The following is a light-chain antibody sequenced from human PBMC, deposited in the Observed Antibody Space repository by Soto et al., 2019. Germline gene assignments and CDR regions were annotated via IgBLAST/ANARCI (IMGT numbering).Light chain of an antibody. CDR1: QGMSTY. J-gene: IGKJ4*01. Sequence: DIQLTQSPSFLSASVGDTVTITCRSSQGMSTYLAWYQQKPGKVPKLLIRSASTLQSGVPPSFSGGGSVTEFTLTSSPLQPDDSGIYYCKQRNGYQLAFGWGTNVEIK. CDR3: KQRNGYQLA. CDR2: SAS. V-gene: IGKV1-9*01.